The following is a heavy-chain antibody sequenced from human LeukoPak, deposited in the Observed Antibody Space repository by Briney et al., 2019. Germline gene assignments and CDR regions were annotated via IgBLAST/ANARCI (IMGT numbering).Heavy chain of an antibody. Sequence: SEALSLTCTVSGGSISSYYWSWIRQPAGKGLEWIGRIYTSGSTNYNPSLKSRVTMSVDTSKNQFSLKLSSVTAADTAVYYCARDVVRATGTHPRYNWFDPWGQGTLVTVSS. V-gene: IGHV4-4*07. CDR2: IYTSGST. CDR1: GGSISSYY. J-gene: IGHJ5*02. D-gene: IGHD3-10*01. CDR3: ARDVVRATGTHPRYNWFDP.